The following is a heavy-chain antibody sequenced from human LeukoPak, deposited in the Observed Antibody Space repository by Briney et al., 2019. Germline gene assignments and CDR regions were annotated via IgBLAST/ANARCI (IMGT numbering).Heavy chain of an antibody. CDR2: ISSSSTTI. Sequence: PGGSLRLSCAASGFTFGSYSMNWVRQAPGKGLEWVSYISSSSTTIYFADSVKGRFTISRDNAKNSLYLQMNSLRDEDTAVYYCARRMGGELVAFDIWGQGTMVTVSS. D-gene: IGHD1-7*01. V-gene: IGHV3-48*02. CDR1: GFTFGSYS. CDR3: ARRMGGELVAFDI. J-gene: IGHJ3*02.